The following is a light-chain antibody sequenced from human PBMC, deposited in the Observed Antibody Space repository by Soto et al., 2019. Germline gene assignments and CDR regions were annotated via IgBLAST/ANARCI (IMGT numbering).Light chain of an antibody. CDR2: EDN. V-gene: IGLV6-57*03. CDR1: GGSIASGY. Sequence: NFMLTQPHSVSESPGKTVTISCTRSGGSIASGYVQWYQQRPGSAPTTVIYEDNQRPSGVPDRFSVSIDRSSNSASLTISGLKTEDEADYYCQSYHSSTPYVFGTGTKLTVL. J-gene: IGLJ1*01. CDR3: QSYHSSTPYV.